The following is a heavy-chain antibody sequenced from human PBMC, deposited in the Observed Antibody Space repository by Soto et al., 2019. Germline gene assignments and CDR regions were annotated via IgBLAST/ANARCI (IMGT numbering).Heavy chain of an antibody. J-gene: IGHJ4*01. CDR3: ARDPSPYTSGWYGIDF. CDR1: GFMFSAYA. CDR2: MSYDGTHR. D-gene: IGHD6-19*01. V-gene: IGHV3-30-3*01. Sequence: LRLSCTASGFMFSAYAMLWVRQAPGKGLEWVAAMSYDGTHRYYADSLKGRFTISRDNSKNTLFLQMSSLTSDDSAVYYCARDPSPYTSGWYGIDFWGLGTQVTVSS.